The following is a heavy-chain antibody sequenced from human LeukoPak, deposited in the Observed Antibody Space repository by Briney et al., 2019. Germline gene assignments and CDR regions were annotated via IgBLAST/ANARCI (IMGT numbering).Heavy chain of an antibody. J-gene: IGHJ1*01. CDR1: GFTFRTSG. CDR3: ATGYSSGWYFYFQY. Sequence: GGSLRLSCAASGFTFRTSGMSWVRQAPGKGLEWVANIQEDGKKENYVDSVRGRFTISRDNAKNSLYLRMDSLRAEDTAVYYCATGYSSGWYFYFQYWGQGTLVTVSS. V-gene: IGHV3-7*01. D-gene: IGHD6-19*01. CDR2: IQEDGKKE.